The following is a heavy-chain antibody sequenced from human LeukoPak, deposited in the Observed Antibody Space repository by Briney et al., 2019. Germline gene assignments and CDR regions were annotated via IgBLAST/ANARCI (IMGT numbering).Heavy chain of an antibody. J-gene: IGHJ5*02. CDR3: ARDRRSIIAARPRNWFDP. D-gene: IGHD6-6*01. Sequence: SETLSLTCAVYGGSFSGYYWSWIRQPPGKGLEWIGEINHSGSTNYNPSLKSRVTISVDTSKNQFSLKLSSVTAADTAVYYCARDRRSIIAARPRNWFDPWGQGTLVTAS. V-gene: IGHV4-34*01. CDR1: GGSFSGYY. CDR2: INHSGST.